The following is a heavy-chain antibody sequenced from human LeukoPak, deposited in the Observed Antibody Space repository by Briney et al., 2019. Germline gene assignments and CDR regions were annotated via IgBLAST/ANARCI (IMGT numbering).Heavy chain of an antibody. Sequence: ASVKVSCKASGYTFTSYYMHWVRQAPGQGLEWMGIISPSGGSTSYAQKFQGRVTMTRDTSTSTVYMELSSLRSEDTAVYYCARGITMVRGVINYYYYYGMDVWGQGTTVTVSS. D-gene: IGHD3-10*01. CDR2: ISPSGGST. V-gene: IGHV1-46*01. CDR1: GYTFTSYY. J-gene: IGHJ6*02. CDR3: ARGITMVRGVINYYYYYGMDV.